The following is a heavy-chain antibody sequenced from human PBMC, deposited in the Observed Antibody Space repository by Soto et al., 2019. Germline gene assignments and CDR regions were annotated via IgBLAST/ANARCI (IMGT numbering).Heavy chain of an antibody. CDR2: IYSSGST. Sequence: EVQLVETGGGLIQPGGSQRLSCAASGFSVSSDYMHWVRQAPGKGLEWISVIYSSGSTHYADSVRGRFTISRDDSKNMVYLQMSNLRVEDTAVYYCATFMAVTGSDYWGQGTLVTVSS. V-gene: IGHV3-53*02. CDR3: ATFMAVTGSDY. J-gene: IGHJ4*02. CDR1: GFSVSSDY. D-gene: IGHD6-19*01.